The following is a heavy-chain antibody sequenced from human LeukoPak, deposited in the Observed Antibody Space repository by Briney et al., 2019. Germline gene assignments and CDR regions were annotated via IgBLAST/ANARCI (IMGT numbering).Heavy chain of an antibody. CDR3: AKDIRPGVRGVLLYYFDY. D-gene: IGHD3-10*01. CDR1: GFTFDDYA. Sequence: GGSLRLSCAASGFTFDDYAMHWVRQAPGKGLEWDSGISWNSGSIGYAASVKGRFTISRDNAKNSLYLQMNSLRAEDTALYYCAKDIRPGVRGVLLYYFDYWGRGTLVTVSS. CDR2: ISWNSGSI. J-gene: IGHJ4*02. V-gene: IGHV3-9*01.